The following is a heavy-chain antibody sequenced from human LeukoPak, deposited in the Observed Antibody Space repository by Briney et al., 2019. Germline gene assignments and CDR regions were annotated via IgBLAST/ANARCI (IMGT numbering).Heavy chain of an antibody. Sequence: SETLSLTCAVYGGSFSSGGYSWSWIRQPPGKGLEWIGYIYHSGSTYYNPSLKSRVTISVDRSKNQFSLKLSSVTAADTAVYYCARGDGPFDYWGQGTLVTVSS. J-gene: IGHJ4*02. CDR2: IYHSGST. CDR3: ARGDGPFDY. D-gene: IGHD5-24*01. CDR1: GGSFSSGGYS. V-gene: IGHV4-30-2*01.